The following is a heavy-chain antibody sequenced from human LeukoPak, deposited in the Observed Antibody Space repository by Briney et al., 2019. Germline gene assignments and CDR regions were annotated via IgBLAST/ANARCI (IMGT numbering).Heavy chain of an antibody. D-gene: IGHD3-10*01. J-gene: IGHJ5*02. CDR3: AKDRYYYGSGINWFDP. Sequence: GGSLRLSCAASGFTFSSYAMSWVRQAPGKGLEWVSAISGSGGSTYYADSVKGRFTISRDNSKNTLYLQMNSLRAEDTAVYYCAKDRYYYGSGINWFDPWGQRTLVTVSS. CDR1: GFTFSSYA. V-gene: IGHV3-23*01. CDR2: ISGSGGST.